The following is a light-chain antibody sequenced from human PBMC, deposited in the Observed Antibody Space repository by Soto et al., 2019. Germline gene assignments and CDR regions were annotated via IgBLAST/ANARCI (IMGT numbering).Light chain of an antibody. J-gene: IGKJ1*01. CDR2: GAS. Sequence: EIVLTQSPGTLSLSPGERATLSCRASQSVSSIFLAWYQHKPGQAPRLLIYGASTRATGIPDRFSGSGSGTDFIPTISRLEPEDFAAYYGQQYGSSPRTFGHGTRVEIK. V-gene: IGKV3-20*01. CDR3: QQYGSSPRT. CDR1: QSVSSIF.